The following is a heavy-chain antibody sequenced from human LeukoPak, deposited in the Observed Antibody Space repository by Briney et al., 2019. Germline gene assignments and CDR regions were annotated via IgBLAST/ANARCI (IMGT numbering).Heavy chain of an antibody. CDR2: INPSGGST. D-gene: IGHD6-6*01. CDR3: ARDQGYSSSSAYYYYYYMDV. J-gene: IGHJ6*03. Sequence: ASVKVSCKASGYTFTSYYMHWVRQAPGQGLEWMGTINPSGGSTSYAQKFQGRVTMTRDTSTSTVYMELSSLRSEDTAVYYCARDQGYSSSSAYYYYYYMDVWGKGTTVTVSS. V-gene: IGHV1-46*01. CDR1: GYTFTSYY.